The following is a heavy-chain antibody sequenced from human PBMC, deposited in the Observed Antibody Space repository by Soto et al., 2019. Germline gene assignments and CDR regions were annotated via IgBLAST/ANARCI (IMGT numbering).Heavy chain of an antibody. CDR3: AKDLTSMVRVVLPSP. CDR1: GFTFSNDA. Sequence: EVQLLQSGGGWVQPGGSLRLSCAASGFTFSNDAMAWVRQAPGKGLEWVSSISGSGVIKYYADSVQGRFTISRDNSNNTLSVQMNSLRVEDTAIYYCAKDLTSMVRVVLPSPWGQGILVTVSS. J-gene: IGHJ5*02. V-gene: IGHV3-23*01. CDR2: ISGSGVIK. D-gene: IGHD3-10*01.